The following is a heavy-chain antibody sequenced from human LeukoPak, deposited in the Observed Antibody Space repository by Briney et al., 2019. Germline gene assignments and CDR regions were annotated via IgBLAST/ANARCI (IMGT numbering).Heavy chain of an antibody. CDR1: GFTFSSYA. CDR3: AKPLGGSYLFDR. D-gene: IGHD1-26*01. CDR2: IEVGGAIT. V-gene: IGHV3-23*01. Sequence: AGGSLRLSCAASGFTFSSYAMTWVRRAPGKGLEWVSTIEVGGAITHYAASVKGRFTISRDTSKKILYLQVDSLRPEDTAVYYCAKPLGGSYLFDRWGQGTLVTVSS. J-gene: IGHJ4*02.